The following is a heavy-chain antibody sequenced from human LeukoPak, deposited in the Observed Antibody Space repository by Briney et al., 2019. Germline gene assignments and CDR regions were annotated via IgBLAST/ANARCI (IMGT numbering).Heavy chain of an antibody. CDR1: GYTFTSYA. D-gene: IGHD3-22*01. J-gene: IGHJ4*02. CDR2: IIPIFGTA. CDR3: ARDSYENHDYDSSPGPFDY. Sequence: GASVKVSCKASGYTFTSYAISWVRQAPGQGLEWMGGIIPIFGTANYAQKFQGRVTITADESTSTAYMELSSLRSEDTAVYYCARDSYENHDYDSSPGPFDYWGQGTLVTVSS. V-gene: IGHV1-69*13.